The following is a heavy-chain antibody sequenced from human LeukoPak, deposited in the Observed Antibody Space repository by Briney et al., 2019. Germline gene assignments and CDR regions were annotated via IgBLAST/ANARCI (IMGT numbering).Heavy chain of an antibody. V-gene: IGHV3-30*04. CDR2: ISYDGGNQ. Sequence: PGGSLRLSCAPSGFTFDSYAMHWVRQAPGKGLEWVALISYDGGNQNYADPVKGRFTISRDNAKNMLYLQMNSLRPEDTAVYYCARDPPFSSGWSQNHFDHWGQGTLVTVSS. CDR1: GFTFDSYA. J-gene: IGHJ4*02. D-gene: IGHD6-19*01. CDR3: ARDPPFSSGWSQNHFDH.